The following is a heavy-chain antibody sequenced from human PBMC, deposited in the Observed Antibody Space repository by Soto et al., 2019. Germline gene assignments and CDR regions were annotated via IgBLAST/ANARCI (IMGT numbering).Heavy chain of an antibody. CDR2: IYYSGST. D-gene: IGHD2-15*01. Sequence: PSETLSLTCTVSGCSISSGDYYWSWIRQPPGKGLEWIGYIYYSGSTYYNPSLKSRVTISVDTSKNQFSLKLSSVTAADTAVYYCARARGARYLDYWGQGTLVTVSS. J-gene: IGHJ4*02. CDR1: GCSISSGDYY. V-gene: IGHV4-30-4*01. CDR3: ARARGARYLDY.